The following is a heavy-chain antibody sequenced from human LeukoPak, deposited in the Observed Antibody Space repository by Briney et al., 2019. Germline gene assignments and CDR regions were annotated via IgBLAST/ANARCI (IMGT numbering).Heavy chain of an antibody. CDR2: IYPGDSDT. D-gene: IGHD2-15*01. V-gene: IGHV5-51*01. CDR1: GYSFTSYW. J-gene: IGHJ5*02. Sequence: GESLKISCKGSGYSFTSYWTGWVRQMPGKGLGWMGIIYPGDSDTRYSPSFQGQVTISADKSISTAYLQWSSLKASDTAMYYCARRYCSGGSCYSSFDPWGQGTLVTVSS. CDR3: ARRYCSGGSCYSSFDP.